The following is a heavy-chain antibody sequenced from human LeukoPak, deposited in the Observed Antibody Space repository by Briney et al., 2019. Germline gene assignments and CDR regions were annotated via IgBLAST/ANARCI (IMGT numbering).Heavy chain of an antibody. CDR3: ARAMRYGNGAFDI. CDR1: GGSISSYY. J-gene: IGHJ3*02. CDR2: IYYSGST. D-gene: IGHD1-1*01. V-gene: IGHV4-59*01. Sequence: PSETLSLTCTVSGGSISSYYWSWIRQPPGKGLEWSGYIYYSGSTNYNPSLKSRVTISVDTSKNQFSLKLNSVTAADTAVYYCARAMRYGNGAFDIWGQGTMFTVSS.